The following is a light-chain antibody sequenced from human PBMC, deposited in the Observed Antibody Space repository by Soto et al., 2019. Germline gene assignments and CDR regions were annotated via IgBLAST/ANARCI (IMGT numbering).Light chain of an antibody. CDR3: QQYGSSPKT. J-gene: IGKJ1*01. V-gene: IGKV3-20*01. CDR2: GAS. Sequence: EIVLTQSPGTLSLSPGERATLSCRASQTISSSYLAWYQQKPGQAPRLLIYGASSRATGIPDRFSGSGSGTDFTLTNSRLEPADFAVYYCQQYGSSPKTFGQGTEVEIK. CDR1: QTISSSY.